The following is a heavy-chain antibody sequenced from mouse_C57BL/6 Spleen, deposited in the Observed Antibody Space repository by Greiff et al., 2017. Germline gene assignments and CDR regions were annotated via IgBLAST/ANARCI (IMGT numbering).Heavy chain of an antibody. V-gene: IGHV5-6*01. CDR3: ACYGSGGAY. D-gene: IGHD1-1*01. Sequence: EVQLVESGGDLVKPGGSLKLSCAASGFTFSSYGMSWVRQTPDKRLEWVATISSGGSYTYYPASVKGRFTISRDNAKNTLYLQMSSLKSEDTAMYYCACYGSGGAYWGQGTLVTVSA. CDR1: GFTFSSYG. CDR2: ISSGGSYT. J-gene: IGHJ3*01.